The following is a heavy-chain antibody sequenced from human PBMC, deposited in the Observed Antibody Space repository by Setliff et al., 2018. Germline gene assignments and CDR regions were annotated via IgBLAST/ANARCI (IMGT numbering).Heavy chain of an antibody. CDR1: GFSLTTSGAC. D-gene: IGHD1-7*01. J-gene: IGHJ4*02. CDR2: VDWDGDK. Sequence: SGPTLVNPTQTLTLTCTFSGFSLTTSGACVTWIRQPPGKALEWLARVDWDGDKYYNTSLRTRLTLSKDTSKNQVFLTMTNMDPVDTATYYCARSRYELPHYYFDYWGQGILVTVSS. CDR3: ARSRYELPHYYFDY. V-gene: IGHV2-70*11.